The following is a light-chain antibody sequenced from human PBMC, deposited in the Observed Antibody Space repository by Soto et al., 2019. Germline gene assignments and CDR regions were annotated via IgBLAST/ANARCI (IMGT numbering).Light chain of an antibody. CDR1: QSVAGH. V-gene: IGKV3-11*01. CDR3: QQRNSWPPLFT. Sequence: LLTQSPATLSLSPGERATLSCRASQSVAGHLAWYQQKPGQAPSLLIYDASKRATGIPARFSGSGSGTDFNLTISSLQPEDFAVYYCQQRNSWPPLFTFGPGTKVEIK. CDR2: DAS. J-gene: IGKJ3*01.